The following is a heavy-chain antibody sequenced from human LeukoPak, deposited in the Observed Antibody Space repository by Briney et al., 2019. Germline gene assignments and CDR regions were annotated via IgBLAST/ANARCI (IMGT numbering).Heavy chain of an antibody. V-gene: IGHV3-21*01. CDR3: ASTSYENYFDY. CDR1: GFTFSTYS. Sequence: GGSLRLSCAASGFTFSTYSMNWVRQAPGKGLEWVSSISSGSSYIYYADSVKGRFTISRDNAKNSLYLQVNSLRAEDTAVYFCASTSYENYFDYWGQGTLVTVSS. J-gene: IGHJ4*02. CDR2: ISSGSSYI. D-gene: IGHD3-22*01.